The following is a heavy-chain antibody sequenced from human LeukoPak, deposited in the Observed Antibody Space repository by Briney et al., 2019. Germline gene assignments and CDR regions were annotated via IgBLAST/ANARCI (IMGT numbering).Heavy chain of an antibody. CDR2: TNSGGGTT. Sequence: PGGSLRLSCAASGFTFSSYAMIWVRQPPGTGLEWVSVTNSGGGTTFNADSVKGRFTISRDNSKNTLYLQMNSLRAEDTAIYYCAREPADSGYDGKYYFDYWGQGTLVTVSS. V-gene: IGHV3-23*01. J-gene: IGHJ4*02. D-gene: IGHD5-12*01. CDR3: AREPADSGYDGKYYFDY. CDR1: GFTFSSYA.